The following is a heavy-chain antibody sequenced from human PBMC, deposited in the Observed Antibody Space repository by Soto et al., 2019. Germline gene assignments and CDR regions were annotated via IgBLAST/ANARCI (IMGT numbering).Heavy chain of an antibody. CDR1: GGSLSSYY. D-gene: IGHD4-17*01. Sequence: PSETLSLTCTVSGGSLSSYYWSWIRQPPGKGLEWIGYIYYSGSTNYNPSLKSRVTISVDTSKNQFSLKLSSVTAADTAVYYCAREPYGDPPDYWGQGTLVTVSS. V-gene: IGHV4-59*01. CDR3: AREPYGDPPDY. J-gene: IGHJ4*02. CDR2: IYYSGST.